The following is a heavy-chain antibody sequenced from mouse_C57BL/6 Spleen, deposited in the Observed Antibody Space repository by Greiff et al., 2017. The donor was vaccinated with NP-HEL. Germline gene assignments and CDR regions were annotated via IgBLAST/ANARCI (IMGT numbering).Heavy chain of an antibody. V-gene: IGHV1-69*01. J-gene: IGHJ3*01. D-gene: IGHD2-1*01. CDR3: ARGDYGNYRAWFAY. CDR2: IDPSDSYT. Sequence: VQLQQPGAELVMPGASVKLSCKASGYTFTSYWMHWVKQRPGQGLEWIGEIDPSDSYTNYNQKFKGKSTLTVDKSSSTAYMQLSSLTSEDSAVYYCARGDYGNYRAWFAYWGQGTLVTVSA. CDR1: GYTFTSYW.